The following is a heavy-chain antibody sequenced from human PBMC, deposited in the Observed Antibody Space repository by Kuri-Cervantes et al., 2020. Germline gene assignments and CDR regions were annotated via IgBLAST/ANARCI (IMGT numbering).Heavy chain of an antibody. CDR2: IFNSGSS. CDR3: ARGPPEYGSGKIDP. J-gene: IGHJ5*02. Sequence: GSLRLSCSVSGDSVSNYFWTWIRQPPGEGLEWIGYIFNSGSSTYNPSLKGRVTISIDTSRNQFPLKLSSVTAADTAVYYCARGPPEYGSGKIDPWGQGTLVTVSS. CDR1: GDSVSNYF. D-gene: IGHD3-10*01. V-gene: IGHV4-59*02.